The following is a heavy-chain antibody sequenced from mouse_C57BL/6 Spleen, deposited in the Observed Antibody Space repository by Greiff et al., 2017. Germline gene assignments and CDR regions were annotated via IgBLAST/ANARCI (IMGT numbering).Heavy chain of an antibody. J-gene: IGHJ2*01. D-gene: IGHD2-5*01. V-gene: IGHV5-17*01. CDR3: ARKYSNFYYFGY. CDR1: GFTFSDYG. Sequence: EVLLVESGGGLVKPGGSLKLSCAASGFTFSDYGMHWVRQAPGKGLEWVAYISSGSSTIYYADTVKGRFTIARDNATNTLFLQMTSLRSEDTAMYYCARKYSNFYYFGYWGQGTTLTVSS. CDR2: ISSGSSTI.